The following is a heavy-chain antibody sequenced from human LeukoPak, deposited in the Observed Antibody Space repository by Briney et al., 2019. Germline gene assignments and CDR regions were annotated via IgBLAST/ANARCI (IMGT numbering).Heavy chain of an antibody. CDR2: IYTSGST. CDR1: GGSISSGNYY. D-gene: IGHD3-22*01. J-gene: IGHJ4*02. Sequence: PSQTLSLTCTVSGGSISSGNYYWSWIRKPAGKGLEWIGRIYTSGSTNYNPSLKSRVTISVDTSKNQFSLKLSSVTAADTAVYYCARKTPVTYYYDSSGYDYWGQGTLVTVPS. V-gene: IGHV4-61*02. CDR3: ARKTPVTYYYDSSGYDY.